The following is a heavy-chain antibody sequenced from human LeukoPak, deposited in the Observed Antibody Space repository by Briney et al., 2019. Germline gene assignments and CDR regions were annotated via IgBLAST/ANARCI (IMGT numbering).Heavy chain of an antibody. J-gene: IGHJ4*02. D-gene: IGHD3-9*01. CDR2: IKQDGSAK. CDR3: AKGLRYSDN. V-gene: IGHV3-7*02. Sequence: GGSLRLSCAASGFTFSNYWMNWVRQAPGKGLEWVANIKQDGSAKYYVDSVKGRFTISRDNAKNSLYLQMNSLGAEDTAVYYCAKGLRYSDNWGQGTLVTVSS. CDR1: GFTFSNYW.